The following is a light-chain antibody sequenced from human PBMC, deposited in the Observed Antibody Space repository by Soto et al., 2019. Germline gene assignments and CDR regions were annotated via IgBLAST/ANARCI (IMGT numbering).Light chain of an antibody. CDR3: CSTAGSLDV. Sequence: QSVLTQPPSVSGSPGQSVTISCTGTSSDVGGYNYVSWYQQHPGKAPKVMIYDVSKRPSGVPDRFSGSKSGNTASLTISGLQAEDEADYYCCSTAGSLDVSGTGTKVTVL. CDR2: DVS. V-gene: IGLV2-11*01. CDR1: SSDVGGYNY. J-gene: IGLJ1*01.